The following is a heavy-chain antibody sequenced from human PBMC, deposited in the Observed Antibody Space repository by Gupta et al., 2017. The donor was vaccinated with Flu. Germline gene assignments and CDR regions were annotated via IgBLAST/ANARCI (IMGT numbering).Heavy chain of an antibody. CDR3: ARGNLGDWAY. J-gene: IGHJ4*02. Sequence: EVQLVESGGGLVKLGGSLNLSCTASGFTFRRYSMVWVRQAPGKGLEWVSSLDSTSTYIYYAESVKGRFTISRDNAKNSLYLQMNSLTAEDTAVYYCARGNLGDWAYWGQGTLVTVSS. D-gene: IGHD4-23*01. CDR2: LDSTSTYI. CDR1: GFTFRRYS. V-gene: IGHV3-21*01.